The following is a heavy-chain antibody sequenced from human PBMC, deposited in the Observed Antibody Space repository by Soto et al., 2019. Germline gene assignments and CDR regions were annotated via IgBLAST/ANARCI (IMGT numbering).Heavy chain of an antibody. CDR2: IGYDGSLE. V-gene: IGHV3-30-3*01. CDR3: AREHYDSSGYYRIDS. Sequence: QVQLVESGGGVAQPGRSLRVSCAASGFTFSGHAMHWVRQAPGKGLEWVAIIGYDGSLESYAESVKGRFTISRDNSNNTLFLLMNSLRPEDTAVYYCAREHYDSSGYYRIDSWGQGTLVTVSS. D-gene: IGHD3-22*01. CDR1: GFTFSGHA. J-gene: IGHJ4*02.